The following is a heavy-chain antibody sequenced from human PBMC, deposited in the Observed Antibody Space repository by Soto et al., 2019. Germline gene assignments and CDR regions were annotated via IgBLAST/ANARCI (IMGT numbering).Heavy chain of an antibody. CDR3: ASSIRAYRRWELHYYGMDV. CDR2: IIPIFGTA. D-gene: IGHD1-26*01. J-gene: IGHJ6*02. CDR1: GGTFSSYA. V-gene: IGHV1-69*13. Sequence: SVKVSCKASGGTFSSYAISWVRQAPGQGLEWMGGIIPIFGTANYAQKFQGRVTITADESTSTAYMGLSSLRSEDTAVYYCASSIRAYRRWELHYYGMDVWGQGTTVTVSS.